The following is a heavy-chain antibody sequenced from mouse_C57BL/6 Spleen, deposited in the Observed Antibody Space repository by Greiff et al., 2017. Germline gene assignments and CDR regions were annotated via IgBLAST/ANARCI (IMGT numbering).Heavy chain of an antibody. J-gene: IGHJ2*01. D-gene: IGHD2-2*01. CDR3: ARGIYYGYEGY. V-gene: IGHV1-52*01. Sequence: QVQLQQPGAELVRPGSSVKLSCKASGYTFTSYWMHWVKQRPIQGLEWIGNIDPSDSETHYSQKFKDKATLTVDKSSSSAYMQLSCLTSEDSAVYYCARGIYYGYEGYWGQGTTLTVSS. CDR1: GYTFTSYW. CDR2: IDPSDSET.